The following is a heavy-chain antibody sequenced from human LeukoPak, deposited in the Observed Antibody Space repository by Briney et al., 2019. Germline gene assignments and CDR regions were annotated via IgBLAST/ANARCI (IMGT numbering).Heavy chain of an antibody. CDR1: GYTLTELS. V-gene: IGHV1-24*01. Sequence: GASVKVSCKVSGYTLTELSMRWVRQAPGKGLEWMGGFDPEDGETVYAQKFQGRVTITTDESTSTAYMELSSLRSEDTAVYYCARGSKVVVPAASTTKRDPFTGSYYYYYMDVWGKGTTVTVSS. J-gene: IGHJ6*03. CDR3: ARGSKVVVPAASTTKRDPFTGSYYYYYMDV. CDR2: FDPEDGET. D-gene: IGHD2-2*01.